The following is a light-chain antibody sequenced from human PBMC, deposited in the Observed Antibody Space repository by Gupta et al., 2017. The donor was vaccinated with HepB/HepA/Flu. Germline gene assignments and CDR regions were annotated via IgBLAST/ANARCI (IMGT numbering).Light chain of an antibody. Sequence: SFVLTQPPSVSVAPGQTARITCGGDNIGGKSVFWYQQRPGQAPVLVIYYDSDRPSGIPERFSGSNSGNTATLTINRVEAGDAADYYCQLWDDFSFHLVFGGGTKLT. CDR3: QLWDDFSFHLV. J-gene: IGLJ2*01. CDR2: YDS. CDR1: NIGGKS. V-gene: IGLV3-21*04.